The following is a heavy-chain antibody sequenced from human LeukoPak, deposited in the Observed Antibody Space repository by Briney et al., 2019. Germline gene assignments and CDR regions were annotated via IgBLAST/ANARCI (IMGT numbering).Heavy chain of an antibody. J-gene: IGHJ4*02. D-gene: IGHD3-22*01. CDR3: ARDTYYYDSSGQNPPFDY. V-gene: IGHV4-4*07. CDR2: IYTSGST. Sequence: SETLSLTCTVSGGSISSYYWSWIRQPAGKGLEWIGCIYTSGSTNYNPSLKSRVTMSVDTSKNQFSLKLSSVTAADTAVYYCARDTYYYDSSGQNPPFDYWGRGTLVTVSS. CDR1: GGSISSYY.